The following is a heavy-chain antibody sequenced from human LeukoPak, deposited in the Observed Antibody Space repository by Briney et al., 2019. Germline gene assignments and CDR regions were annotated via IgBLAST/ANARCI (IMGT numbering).Heavy chain of an antibody. D-gene: IGHD2-2*01. CDR2: ISSVGVST. V-gene: IGHV3-64*01. CDR3: ARDRWGCTSTSCYDFGY. CDR1: GFTFSNYA. Sequence: SMRLSCAASGFTFSNYATHWVRPAPGKVLEYVSAISSVGVSTYYANSVKGRFTISRDNSKNTLYLQMGSLRAGDMAVYYCARDRWGCTSTSCYDFGYWGQGTLVTVSS. J-gene: IGHJ4*02.